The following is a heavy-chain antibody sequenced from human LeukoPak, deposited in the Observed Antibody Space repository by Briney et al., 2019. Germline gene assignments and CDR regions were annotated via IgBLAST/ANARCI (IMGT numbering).Heavy chain of an antibody. CDR2: INHSGST. Sequence: PSETLSLTCAVYGGSFSGYYWSWIRQPPGKGLEWIGEINHSGSTNYNPSLKSRVTILVDKSKNQFSLKLSSVTAADTAVYYCAREGGVDTSMATFDYWGQGTLVTVSS. CDR1: GGSFSGYY. D-gene: IGHD5-18*01. J-gene: IGHJ4*02. V-gene: IGHV4-34*01. CDR3: AREGGVDTSMATFDY.